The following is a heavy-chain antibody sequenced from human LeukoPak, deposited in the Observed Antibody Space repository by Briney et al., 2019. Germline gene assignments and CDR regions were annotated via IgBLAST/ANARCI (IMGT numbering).Heavy chain of an antibody. Sequence: PGGPLRLSCAASGFNFSSYAMHWVRPAPGKGLEGVAVLSYDGSNKYYADSVKGRFTISRDNSKNTLYLQMNSLRAEDTAVYYCARDGYYYGSGSSPYPFDYWGQGTLVTVSS. CDR2: LSYDGSNK. CDR1: GFNFSSYA. J-gene: IGHJ4*02. CDR3: ARDGYYYGSGSSPYPFDY. V-gene: IGHV3-30*16. D-gene: IGHD3-10*01.